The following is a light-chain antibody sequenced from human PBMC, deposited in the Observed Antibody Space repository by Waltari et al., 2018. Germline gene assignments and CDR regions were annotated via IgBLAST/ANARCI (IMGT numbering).Light chain of an antibody. CDR1: SSNIERNY. V-gene: IGLV1-47*01. J-gene: IGLJ3*02. CDR2: KNN. CDR3: GTWDDSLSRPV. Sequence: QSVLTQPPSASGTPGQRVTISCSGSSSNIERNYVYWYQQLPGTAPKVLMFKNNQRPSGVSDRFSASKSGASASLAISGLRSDDEADYYCGTWDDSLSRPVFGGGTKLTVL.